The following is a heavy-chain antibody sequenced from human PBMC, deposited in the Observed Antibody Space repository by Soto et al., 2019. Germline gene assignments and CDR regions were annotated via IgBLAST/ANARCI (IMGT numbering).Heavy chain of an antibody. CDR1: GGSISSGGYY. V-gene: IGHV4-31*03. CDR3: ARALSGGSHINWFDP. Sequence: QVQLQESGPGLVKPSQTLSLTCTVSGGSISSGGYYWSWIRQHPGKGLEWIGYPYYSGSTSYNPPRTSRVTISLDTSKNQFSLRLSSVTAADTAVYYCARALSGGSHINWFDPWGQGTLVTVSS. J-gene: IGHJ5*02. D-gene: IGHD2-15*01. CDR2: PYYSGST.